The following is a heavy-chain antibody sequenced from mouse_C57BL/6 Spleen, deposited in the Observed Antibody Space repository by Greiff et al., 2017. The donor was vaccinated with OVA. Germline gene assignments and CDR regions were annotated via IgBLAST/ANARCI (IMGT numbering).Heavy chain of an antibody. J-gene: IGHJ3*01. CDR1: GYAFSSSW. Sequence: QVQLKESGPELVKPGASVKISCKASGYAFSSSWMNWVKQRPGKGLEWIGRIYPGDGDTNYNGKFKGKATLTADKSSSTAYMQLSSLTSEDSAVYFCARADTTAYWGQGTLVTVSA. CDR3: ARADTTAY. CDR2: IYPGDGDT. V-gene: IGHV1-82*01. D-gene: IGHD1-1*01.